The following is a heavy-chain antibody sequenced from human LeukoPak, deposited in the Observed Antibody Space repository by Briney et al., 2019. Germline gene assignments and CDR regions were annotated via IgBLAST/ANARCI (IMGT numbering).Heavy chain of an antibody. CDR1: GGTFSSYA. D-gene: IGHD1-1*01. CDR3: ARFQRGGYFDY. Sequence: SVKVSCKASGGTFSSYAISWVRQAPGQGLEWIGRIIPIFGTANYAQKFQGRVTITTDESTSTAYMELSSLRSEDTAVYYCARFQRGGYFDYWGQGTLVTVSS. CDR2: IIPIFGTA. V-gene: IGHV1-69*05. J-gene: IGHJ4*02.